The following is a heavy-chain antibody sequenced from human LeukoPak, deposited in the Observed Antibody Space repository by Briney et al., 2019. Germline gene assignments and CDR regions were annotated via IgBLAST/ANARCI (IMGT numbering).Heavy chain of an antibody. D-gene: IGHD5-18*01. CDR1: GYTFTSYA. CDR3: AREPRGYSYSYTPAHFDY. J-gene: IGHJ4*02. Sequence: ASVKVSCKASGYTFTSYAMHWVRQAPGQRLEWMGWINAGNGNTKYSQKFQGRVTITRNTSASTAYMELSSLRSEDTAVYYCAREPRGYSYSYTPAHFDYWGQGTLVTVSS. V-gene: IGHV1-3*01. CDR2: INAGNGNT.